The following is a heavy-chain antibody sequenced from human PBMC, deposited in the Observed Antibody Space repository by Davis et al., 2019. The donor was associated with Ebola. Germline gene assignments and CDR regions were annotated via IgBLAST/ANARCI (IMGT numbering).Heavy chain of an antibody. D-gene: IGHD1-14*01. CDR2: IYSGGST. J-gene: IGHJ3*02. CDR3: ARPNRAKAFDI. CDR1: GFTVSSNY. V-gene: IGHV3-66*02. Sequence: GESLKISCAASGFTVSSNYMSWVRQAPGKGLEWVSVIYSGGSTYYADSVKGRFTISRDNSKNTLYLQMNSLRAEDTAVYYCARPNRAKAFDIWGQGTMVTVSS.